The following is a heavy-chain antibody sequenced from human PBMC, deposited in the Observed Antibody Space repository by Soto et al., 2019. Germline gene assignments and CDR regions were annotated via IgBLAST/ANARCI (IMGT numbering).Heavy chain of an antibody. CDR3: AKDRGSGPRPYYYYGMDV. D-gene: IGHD3-10*01. V-gene: IGHV3-23*01. CDR1: GFTFSSYA. Sequence: GGSLRLSWAASGFTFSSYAMSWVRQAPGKGLEWVSAISGSGGSTYYADSVKGRFTISRDNSKNTLYLQMNSLRVEDTAVYYCAKDRGSGPRPYYYYGMDVWGQGTTVTVSS. CDR2: ISGSGGST. J-gene: IGHJ6*02.